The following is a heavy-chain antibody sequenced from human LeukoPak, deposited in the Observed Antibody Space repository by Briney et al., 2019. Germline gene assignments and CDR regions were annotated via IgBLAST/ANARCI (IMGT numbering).Heavy chain of an antibody. CDR2: INHSGST. V-gene: IGHV4-34*01. CDR3: ARGFGYSYPHLSYFDY. J-gene: IGHJ4*02. CDR1: GGSFSGYY. D-gene: IGHD5-18*01. Sequence: SETLSLTCAVYGGSFSGYYWSWIRQPPGKGLEWIGEINHSGSTNYNPSLKSRVTISVDTSKNQYSLKLSSVTAAAAAVYYCARGFGYSYPHLSYFDYWGQGTLVTVSS.